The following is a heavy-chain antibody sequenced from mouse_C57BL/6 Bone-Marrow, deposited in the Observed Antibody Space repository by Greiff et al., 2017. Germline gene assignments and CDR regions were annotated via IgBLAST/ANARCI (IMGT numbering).Heavy chain of an antibody. CDR1: GFTFSSYA. J-gene: IGHJ1*03. CDR3: AREGDYDAGWYFDV. Sequence: EVQLVESGGGLVKPGGSLKLSCAASGFTFSSYAMSWVRQTPEKRLEWVATISDGGSYTYYPDNVKGRFTISRDNAKNNLYLQMSHLKSEDTAMYYCAREGDYDAGWYFDVWGTGTTVTGSS. CDR2: ISDGGSYT. V-gene: IGHV5-4*01. D-gene: IGHD2-4*01.